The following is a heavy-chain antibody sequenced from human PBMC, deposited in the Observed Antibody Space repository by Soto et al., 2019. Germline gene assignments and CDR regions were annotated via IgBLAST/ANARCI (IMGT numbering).Heavy chain of an antibody. V-gene: IGHV3-21*01. J-gene: IGHJ6*02. CDR3: ARDRSSSGWYYYYGMDV. Sequence: GGSLRLSCAASGFTFSSYSMNWVRQAPGKGLEWVSSISSSSSYIYYADSVKGRFTISRDNAKNSLYLQMNSLRAEDTAVYYCARDRSSSGWYYYYGMDVWCQGPTVTLSS. D-gene: IGHD6-19*01. CDR2: ISSSSSYI. CDR1: GFTFSSYS.